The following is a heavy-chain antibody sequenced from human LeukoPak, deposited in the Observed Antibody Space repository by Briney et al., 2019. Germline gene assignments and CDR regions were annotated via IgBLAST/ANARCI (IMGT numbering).Heavy chain of an antibody. CDR2: IIPILGIA. CDR3: AFDYYDSSGYSDY. D-gene: IGHD3-22*01. J-gene: IGHJ4*02. V-gene: IGHV1-69*04. CDR1: GGTFSSYA. Sequence: SVKVSCKASGGTFSSYAISWVRQAPGQGLEWMGRIIPILGIANYAQKFQGRVTITADKSTSTAYMELSSLRSEDTAVYYCAFDYYDSSGYSDYWGQGTLVTASS.